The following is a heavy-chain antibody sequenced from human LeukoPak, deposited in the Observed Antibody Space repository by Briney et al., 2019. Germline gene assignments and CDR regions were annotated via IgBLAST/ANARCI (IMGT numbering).Heavy chain of an antibody. CDR3: ATTAIAAAGTYYYYYMDV. D-gene: IGHD6-13*01. J-gene: IGHJ6*03. CDR1: GYTFTGYY. CDR2: MNPNSGNT. V-gene: IGHV1-2*02. Sequence: ASVKVSCKASGYTFTGYYMHWVRQAPGQGLEWMGWMNPNSGNTGYAQKFQGRVTMTRDTSISTAYMELSRLRSDDTAVYYCATTAIAAAGTYYYYYMDVWGKGTTVTISS.